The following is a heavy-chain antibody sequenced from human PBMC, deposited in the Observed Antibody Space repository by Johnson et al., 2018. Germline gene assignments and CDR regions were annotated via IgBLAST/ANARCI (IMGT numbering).Heavy chain of an antibody. D-gene: IGHD2-2*01. J-gene: IGHJ6*02. CDR3: VAMKIPSPEVPYDV. Sequence: EVQLVESGGGLVQPGGSLRLSCAASGLTFSSYDMHWVRQATGKGLEWVSAIGTDGDPYYPGSVKGRFNISSENAKNSLYLQMNSLRAGYTAVYYCVAMKIPSPEVPYDVWGQGTTVTVSS. CDR2: IGTDGDP. V-gene: IGHV3-13*05. CDR1: GLTFSSYD.